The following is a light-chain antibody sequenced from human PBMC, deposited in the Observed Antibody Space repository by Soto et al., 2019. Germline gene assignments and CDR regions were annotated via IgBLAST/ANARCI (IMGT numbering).Light chain of an antibody. CDR3: QQRSHWPR. Sequence: EIVLTQSPATLSLSPGERATLSCRASQSVSSYLAWYQQKPGQAPRLLIYDASNRATGIPARFSGSGSGTAFTITIRRLEPEDVAVYYCQQRSHWPRFGQGTRLEIK. CDR2: DAS. V-gene: IGKV3-11*01. J-gene: IGKJ5*01. CDR1: QSVSSY.